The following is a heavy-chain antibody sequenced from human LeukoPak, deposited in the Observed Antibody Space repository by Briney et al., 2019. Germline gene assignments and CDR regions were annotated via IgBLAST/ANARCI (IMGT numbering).Heavy chain of an antibody. D-gene: IGHD3-22*01. Sequence: GXXXXXYAXXXXXQAPXXGXXXXXWINTNTGNPTYAQGFTGRFVFSLDTSVSTAYLQISNLKAEDTAVYYCARDRDDSSGYPDYWGQGTLVTVSS. CDR2: INTNTGNP. CDR3: ARDRDDSSGYPDY. V-gene: IGHV7-4-1*02. J-gene: IGHJ4*02. CDR1: GXXXXXYA.